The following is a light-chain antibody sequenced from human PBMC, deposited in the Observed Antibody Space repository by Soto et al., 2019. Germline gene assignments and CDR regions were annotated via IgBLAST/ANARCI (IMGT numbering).Light chain of an antibody. CDR3: ASYVGSNNLI. CDR1: SSDY. V-gene: IGLV2-8*01. J-gene: IGLJ2*01. Sequence: QSALTQPASVSGSPGQSITVSCTGTSSDYVSWYQKNPGKAPKLIIYEVTHRPSGVPGRFSGSKSGNTASLTVSGLQPDDEADYYCASYVGSNNLIFGGGTQLTVL. CDR2: EVT.